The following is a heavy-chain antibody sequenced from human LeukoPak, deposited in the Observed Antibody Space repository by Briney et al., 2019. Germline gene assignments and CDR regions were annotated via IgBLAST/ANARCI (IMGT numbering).Heavy chain of an antibody. CDR2: IYHSGNS. J-gene: IGHJ4*02. Sequence: PSETLSLTCTVSGGSIYSYYWRWVRQPPGEGLEWIGNIYHSGNSNFIPSYNPAVKSRVTISVDTSKSQFSLRLTSVTAADRAVYYCDSGLSVRYRHFWGQGILVTVSS. V-gene: IGHV4-59*08. CDR1: GGSIYSYY. D-gene: IGHD1-26*01. CDR3: DSGLSVRYRHF.